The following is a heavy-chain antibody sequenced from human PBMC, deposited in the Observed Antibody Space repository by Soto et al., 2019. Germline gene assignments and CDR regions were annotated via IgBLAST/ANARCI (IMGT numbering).Heavy chain of an antibody. V-gene: IGHV3-23*01. D-gene: IGHD6-13*01. CDR3: AKDRRSSSWYEAGYYYYYGMDV. Sequence: PGGSLRLSCAASGFTFSSYAMSWVRQAPGKGLEWVSAISGSGGSTYYADSVKGRFTISRDNSKNTLYLQMNSLRAEDTAVYYCAKDRRSSSWYEAGYYYYYGMDVWGQGTTVTVSS. J-gene: IGHJ6*02. CDR1: GFTFSSYA. CDR2: ISGSGGST.